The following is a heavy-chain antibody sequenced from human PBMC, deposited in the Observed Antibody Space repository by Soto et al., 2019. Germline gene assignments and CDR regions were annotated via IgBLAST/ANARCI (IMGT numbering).Heavy chain of an antibody. CDR3: AKATVGAFDI. Sequence: TGGSRRLSCAASGFTFSSYGMHWVRQAPGKGLEWVAVISYDGSNKYYADSVKGRFTISRDNSKNTLYLQMNSLRAEDTAVYYCAKATVGAFDIWGQGTMVTVSS. CDR2: ISYDGSNK. J-gene: IGHJ3*02. D-gene: IGHD4-17*01. V-gene: IGHV3-30*18. CDR1: GFTFSSYG.